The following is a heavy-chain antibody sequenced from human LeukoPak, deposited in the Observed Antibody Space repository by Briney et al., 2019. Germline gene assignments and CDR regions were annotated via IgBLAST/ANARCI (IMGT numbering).Heavy chain of an antibody. J-gene: IGHJ4*02. Sequence: PSETLSLTCTVSGGSIGSYYWSWIRQPPGKGLEWIGYIYYSGSTNYNPSLKSRVTISVDTSKNQFSLKLSSVTAADTAVYYCARGAAYYDFWSGYYGRPVDFDYWGQGTLVTVSS. V-gene: IGHV4-59*01. CDR3: ARGAAYYDFWSGYYGRPVDFDY. D-gene: IGHD3-3*01. CDR2: IYYSGST. CDR1: GGSIGSYY.